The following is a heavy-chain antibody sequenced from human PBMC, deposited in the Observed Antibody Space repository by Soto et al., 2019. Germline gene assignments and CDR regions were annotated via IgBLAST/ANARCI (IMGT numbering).Heavy chain of an antibody. D-gene: IGHD6-13*01. CDR1: GGPINSPDYY. CDR2: LYFNGGT. J-gene: IGHJ5*02. V-gene: IGHV4-30-4*01. Sequence: QVQLQESGPGLVKPSQTLSLTCNVSGGPINSPDYYWTWLRQSPGKGLEWLGYLYFNGGTQYNPSLRTPISMSLDTSKKHFSLKMRSVTGADTAVYYCARGISKYSSWYEPHTWFDAWGQGALVTVSS. CDR3: ARGISKYSSWYEPHTWFDA.